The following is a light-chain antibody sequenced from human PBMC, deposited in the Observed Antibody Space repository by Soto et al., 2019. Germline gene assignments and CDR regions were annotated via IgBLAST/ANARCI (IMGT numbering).Light chain of an antibody. V-gene: IGKV3-15*01. J-gene: IGKJ5*01. CDR3: HPYDNWPKT. CDR2: GAS. Sequence: ETVMTQSPATLSVSPGERAAICCAASQSVSSNLAWYQQKPGQAHRILIYGASTRATGIPARFSGSGSGTEFTLTICSLQSEDFAVYYCHPYDNWPKTFGPGPRVEIK. CDR1: QSVSSN.